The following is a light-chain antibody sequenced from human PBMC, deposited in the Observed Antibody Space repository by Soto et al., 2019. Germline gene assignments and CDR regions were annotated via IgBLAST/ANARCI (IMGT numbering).Light chain of an antibody. J-gene: IGLJ1*01. Sequence: QSVLTQPASVSGSPGQSIAISCTGTSSDVGGYNYVSWYQQHPGKAPKLMIYDVSDRPSGVSDRFSGSKSGNTASLTISGLQAEDEADYYCSSYTISSTYVFGPGTKVTVL. CDR3: SSYTISSTYV. V-gene: IGLV2-14*01. CDR2: DVS. CDR1: SSDVGGYNY.